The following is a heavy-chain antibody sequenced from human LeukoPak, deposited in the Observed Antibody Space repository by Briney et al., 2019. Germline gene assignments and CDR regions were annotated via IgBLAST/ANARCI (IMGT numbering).Heavy chain of an antibody. CDR2: IYYSGDS. J-gene: IGHJ4*02. D-gene: IGHD5-18*01. Sequence: PSQTLSPTCPVPGGSITSRNHHCAWIRQSAWKGLEWIGSIYYSGDSYHNPSLKSRASISVDTPKNQCSLKMTSVTAAATAVYYCARQFGSYGQGYFDYWGQGTLVTVSS. V-gene: IGHV4-39*01. CDR1: GGSITSRNHH. CDR3: ARQFGSYGQGYFDY.